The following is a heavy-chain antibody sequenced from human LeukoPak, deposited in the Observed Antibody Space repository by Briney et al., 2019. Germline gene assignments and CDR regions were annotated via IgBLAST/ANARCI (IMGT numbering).Heavy chain of an antibody. J-gene: IGHJ4*02. CDR2: INPNSGGT. CDR1: GYTFTGYY. CDR3: ARVGVGAKSLDY. V-gene: IGHV1-2*02. Sequence: ASVKVSCKASGYTFTGYYMHWVRQAPGQGLEWMGWINPNSGGTNYAQKFQGRVTITRDTSASTAYMELSSLRSEDMAVYYCARVGVGAKSLDYWGQGTLVTVSS. D-gene: IGHD1-26*01.